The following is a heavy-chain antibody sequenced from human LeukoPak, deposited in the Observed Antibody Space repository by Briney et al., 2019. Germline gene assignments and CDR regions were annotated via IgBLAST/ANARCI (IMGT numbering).Heavy chain of an antibody. J-gene: IGHJ5*02. D-gene: IGHD6-13*01. CDR1: GGSISSYY. Sequence: SETLSLTCTVSGGSISSYYWSWIRQPPGKGLEWIGYIYYSGSTNYNPSLKSRVTISVDTSKNQFSLKLSSMTAADTAVYYCASCLPAAGWSGWFDPWGQGTLVTVSS. CDR2: IYYSGST. CDR3: ASCLPAAGWSGWFDP. V-gene: IGHV4-59*01.